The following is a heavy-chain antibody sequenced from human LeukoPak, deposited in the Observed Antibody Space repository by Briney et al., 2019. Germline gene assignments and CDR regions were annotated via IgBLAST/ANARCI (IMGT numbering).Heavy chain of an antibody. Sequence: AAVKVSFKSSGYTFTSYYMHWVRQAPGQGLEWMGIINPSGSSTSYAQKFQGRVTMTRDTSTSTVYMELSSLRSEDTAVYYCAKELRASYWGQGTLVTVSS. J-gene: IGHJ4*02. D-gene: IGHD3-10*01. CDR3: AKELRASY. V-gene: IGHV1-46*01. CDR2: INPSGSST. CDR1: GYTFTSYY.